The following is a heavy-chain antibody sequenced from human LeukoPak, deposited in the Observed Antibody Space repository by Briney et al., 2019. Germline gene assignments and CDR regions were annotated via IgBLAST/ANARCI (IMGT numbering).Heavy chain of an antibody. D-gene: IGHD3-3*01. CDR2: ISGSGGST. CDR3: ANSIYDFWSGYYDY. J-gene: IGHJ4*02. V-gene: IGHV3-23*01. CDR1: GFTFSSYA. Sequence: PGGSLRLSCAASGFTFSSYAMSWVRQAPGKGLEWVSAISGSGGSTYYADSVKGRFTTSRDNSKNTLYLQMNSLRAEDTAVYYCANSIYDFWSGYYDYWGQGTLVTVSS.